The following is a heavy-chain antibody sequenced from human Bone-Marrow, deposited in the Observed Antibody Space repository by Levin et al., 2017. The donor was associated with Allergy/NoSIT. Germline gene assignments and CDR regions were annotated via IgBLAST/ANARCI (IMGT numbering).Heavy chain of an antibody. J-gene: IGHJ4*02. Sequence: KISCKASGGSFRSYVINWVRQAPGQGLEWMGGIIPIFGTPHYAQTFQGRVTIIADELTSTVSMELSSLRSDDTATYYCARVGVVAARVAFFDYWGPGTLVTVSS. D-gene: IGHD2-15*01. CDR2: IIPIFGTP. V-gene: IGHV1-69*01. CDR1: GGSFRSYV. CDR3: ARVGVVAARVAFFDY.